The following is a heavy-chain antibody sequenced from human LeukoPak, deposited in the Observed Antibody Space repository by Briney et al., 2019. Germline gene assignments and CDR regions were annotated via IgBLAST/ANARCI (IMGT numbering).Heavy chain of an antibody. Sequence: SQTLSLTCAISGDSVSSNSAAWNWLRQSPSRGLEWLGRTYYRSKWYNDYVVSVKSRITINPDTSKNQFSLQLNSVTPENTAVYYCAREVRNYYDSSGYYSLGYWGQGTLVTVSS. V-gene: IGHV6-1*01. CDR3: AREVRNYYDSSGYYSLGY. J-gene: IGHJ4*02. D-gene: IGHD3-22*01. CDR1: GDSVSSNSAA. CDR2: TYYRSKWYN.